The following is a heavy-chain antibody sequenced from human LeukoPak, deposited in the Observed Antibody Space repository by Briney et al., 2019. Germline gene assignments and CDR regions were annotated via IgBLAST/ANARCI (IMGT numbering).Heavy chain of an antibody. Sequence: SVKVSCKASGYTFTGYYMHWVRQAPGQGLEWMGGIIPIFGTANYAQKFQGRVTITADESTSTAYMELSSLRSEDTAVYYCAREFGSSYYFDYWGQGTLVTVSS. CDR1: GYTFTGYY. V-gene: IGHV1-69*13. D-gene: IGHD3-16*01. CDR3: AREFGSSYYFDY. CDR2: IIPIFGTA. J-gene: IGHJ4*02.